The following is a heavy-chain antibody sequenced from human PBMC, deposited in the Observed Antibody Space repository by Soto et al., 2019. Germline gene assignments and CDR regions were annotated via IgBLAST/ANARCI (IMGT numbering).Heavy chain of an antibody. D-gene: IGHD3-10*01. CDR2: IYHSGST. CDR1: GGSISSVNW. Sequence: QVQLQESGPGLVKPSGTLSLTCAVSGGSISSVNWWSWVRQPPGKGLEWIGEIYHSGSTNYNPSLXSXFXISXDKSKNQFSLKLSSVTAADTAVYYCARDLSYSSGHWGQGTLVTVSS. V-gene: IGHV4-4*02. J-gene: IGHJ4*02. CDR3: ARDLSYSSGH.